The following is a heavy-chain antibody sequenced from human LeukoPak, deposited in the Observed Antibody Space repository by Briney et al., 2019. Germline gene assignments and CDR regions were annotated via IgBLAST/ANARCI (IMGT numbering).Heavy chain of an antibody. CDR1: GGTFSSYA. CDR3: ARVGCSSTSCYDTLWFDP. V-gene: IGHV1-69*05. CDR2: IIPIFGTA. D-gene: IGHD2-2*01. Sequence: SVKVSCKASGGTFSSYAISWVRQAPGQGLEWMGRIIPIFGTANYAQKFQGRVTITTDESTSTAYMVLSSLKSEDTAVYYCARVGCSSTSCYDTLWFDPWGQGTLVTVSS. J-gene: IGHJ5*02.